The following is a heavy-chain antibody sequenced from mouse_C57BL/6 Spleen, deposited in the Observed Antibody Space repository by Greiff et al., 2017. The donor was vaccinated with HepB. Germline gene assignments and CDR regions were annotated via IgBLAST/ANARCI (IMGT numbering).Heavy chain of an antibody. D-gene: IGHD3-3*01. CDR1: GYTFTSYW. CDR3: ARRASWYFDV. Sequence: QVQLQQPGAELVRPGPSVKLSCKASGYTFTSYWMHWVKQRPGQGLEWIGVIDPSDSYTNYNQKFKGKATLTVDTSSSTAYMQLSSLTSEDSAVYYCARRASWYFDVWGTGTTVTVSS. J-gene: IGHJ1*03. V-gene: IGHV1-59*01. CDR2: IDPSDSYT.